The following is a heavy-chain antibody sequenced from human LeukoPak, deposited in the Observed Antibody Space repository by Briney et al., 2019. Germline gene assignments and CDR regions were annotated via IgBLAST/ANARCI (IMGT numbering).Heavy chain of an antibody. CDR1: GGSISSSDYY. D-gene: IGHD2/OR15-2a*01. CDR3: ARVRRWTTSGFLDY. CDR2: IYYSGST. V-gene: IGHV4-30-4*08. Sequence: SETLSLTCTVSGGSISSSDYYWSWIRQPPGKGLEWIGYIYYSGSTYYNPSLKSRVTISVDTSKNQFSLKLSSVTAADTAVYYCARVRRWTTSGFLDYWGQGTLVTVSS. J-gene: IGHJ4*02.